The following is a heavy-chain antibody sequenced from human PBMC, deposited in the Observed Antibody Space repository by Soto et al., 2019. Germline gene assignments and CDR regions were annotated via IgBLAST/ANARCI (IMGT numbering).Heavy chain of an antibody. J-gene: IGHJ2*01. CDR2: ISIEKGDT. D-gene: IGHD2-15*01. CDR1: GYSFETFG. V-gene: IGHV1-18*01. Sequence: QVQVVQSGAEVKKPGASVKVACKASGYSFETFGMSWVLQAPGQGLEWMGWISIEKGDTNSAQKFKDRVTMTTDTSTSRAYMELRSLTSADTAVYYCARCYCSVGSCFTCWNFDLWGRGTLVTVSS. CDR3: ARCYCSVGSCFTCWNFDL.